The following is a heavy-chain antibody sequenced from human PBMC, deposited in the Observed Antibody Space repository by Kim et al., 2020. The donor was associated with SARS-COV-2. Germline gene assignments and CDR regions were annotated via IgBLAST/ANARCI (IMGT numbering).Heavy chain of an antibody. V-gene: IGHV4-34*01. D-gene: IGHD2-2*01. Sequence: TNYNPSLKSRVTISVATSKNQFSLKLSSVTAADTAVYYCARAGYQLPFDYWGQGTLVTVSS. CDR2: T. CDR3: ARAGYQLPFDY. J-gene: IGHJ4*02.